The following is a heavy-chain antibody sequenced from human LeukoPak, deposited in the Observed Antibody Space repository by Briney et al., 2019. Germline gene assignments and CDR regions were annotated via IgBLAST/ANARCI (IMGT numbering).Heavy chain of an antibody. Sequence: ASVKVSCKASGGTFSSYAISWVRQAPGQGLEWVGRIIPIFGTANYAQKFQGRVTITTDESTSTAYMELSSLRSEDTAVYYCARDWTDSSGYLYAFDIWGQGTMVTVSS. D-gene: IGHD3-22*01. CDR2: IIPIFGTA. J-gene: IGHJ3*02. CDR3: ARDWTDSSGYLYAFDI. V-gene: IGHV1-69*05. CDR1: GGTFSSYA.